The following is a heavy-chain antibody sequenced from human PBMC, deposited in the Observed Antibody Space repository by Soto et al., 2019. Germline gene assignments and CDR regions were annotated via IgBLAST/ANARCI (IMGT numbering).Heavy chain of an antibody. D-gene: IGHD2-2*01. CDR2: MNPNTGNT. CDR3: ARGSCSNTSCRPWVYFDF. V-gene: IGHV1-8*01. J-gene: IGHJ4*02. Sequence: RHSTRQAPEWMGWMNPNTGNTAYAQKFQGRLTLTRDTSMATAYMDLSRLTSEDTAVYYCARGSCSNTSCRPWVYFDFWVQGTLVSGTS.